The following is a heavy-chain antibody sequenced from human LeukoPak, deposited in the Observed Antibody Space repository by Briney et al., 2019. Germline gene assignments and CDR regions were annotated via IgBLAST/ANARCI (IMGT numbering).Heavy chain of an antibody. D-gene: IGHD1-26*01. Sequence: GGSLRLSCAASGFTFSTYIMNWVRQAPGKGLEWLSYISSGSSTIYYADSVKGRFTISRDNARNSLYLQMNGLRAEDTAVYYCARVTVGATADYFGYWGQGTLVTVSS. V-gene: IGHV3-48*01. J-gene: IGHJ4*02. CDR1: GFTFSTYI. CDR2: ISSGSSTI. CDR3: ARVTVGATADYFGY.